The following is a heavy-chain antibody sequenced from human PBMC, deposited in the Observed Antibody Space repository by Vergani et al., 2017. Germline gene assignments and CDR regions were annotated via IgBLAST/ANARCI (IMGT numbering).Heavy chain of an antibody. V-gene: IGHV4-59*01. J-gene: IGHJ4*02. Sequence: QVQLQESGPGLVKPSETLSLTCTVSGGSISSYYWSWIRQPPGKGLEWNGYIYYSGSTNYNPSLKSRVTISVDTSKNQFSLKLSSVTAADTAVYYCARTDTAMAIDYWGQGTLVTVSS. CDR3: ARTDTAMAIDY. CDR1: GGSISSYY. D-gene: IGHD5-18*01. CDR2: IYYSGST.